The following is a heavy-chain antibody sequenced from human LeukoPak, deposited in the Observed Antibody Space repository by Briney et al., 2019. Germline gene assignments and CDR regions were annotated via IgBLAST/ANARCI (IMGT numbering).Heavy chain of an antibody. D-gene: IGHD3-22*01. CDR2: ISESGGET. CDR3: AKGIDSTGFYRFDY. CDR1: GFIFSNYA. Sequence: GGSLRLSCATSGFIFSNYAMSWVRQAPGKGLEWVSAISESGGETYHADSVKGRFTISRDTSKSTLYLQLNSLRAEDTAIYYCAKGIDSTGFYRFDYWGQGTLVTVSS. J-gene: IGHJ4*02. V-gene: IGHV3-23*01.